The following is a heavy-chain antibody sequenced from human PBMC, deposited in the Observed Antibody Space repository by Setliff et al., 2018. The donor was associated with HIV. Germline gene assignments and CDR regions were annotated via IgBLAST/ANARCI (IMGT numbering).Heavy chain of an antibody. J-gene: IGHJ6*02. CDR3: GAGQHSYSYLGYYYSGVDV. CDR1: GGSFRTSV. D-gene: IGHD3-10*01. V-gene: IGHV1-69*10. Sequence: SVKVSCKTSGGSFRTSVISWVRQAPGQGLEWVGGILPFIGMGDFAQKFQGRVTITADESTSIAYMELSSLRSGDTAIYYCGAGQHSYSYLGYYYSGVDVWGQGTTVTVSS. CDR2: ILPFIGMG.